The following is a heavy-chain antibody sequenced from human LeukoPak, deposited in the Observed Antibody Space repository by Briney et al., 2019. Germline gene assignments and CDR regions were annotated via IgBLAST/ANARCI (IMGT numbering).Heavy chain of an antibody. V-gene: IGHV3-33*01. J-gene: IGHJ3*02. CDR1: GFTFSSCG. D-gene: IGHD7-27*01. CDR3: ARRRTGTNAFDI. CDR2: IWSDGSKQ. Sequence: PGRSLRLSCAASGFTFSSCGMHWVRQAPGKGLEWVAVIWSDGSKQNYADSVKGRFTISRDSSKNMLFLQMNSLRAEDTALYYCARRRTGTNAFDIWGQGTMVTVFS.